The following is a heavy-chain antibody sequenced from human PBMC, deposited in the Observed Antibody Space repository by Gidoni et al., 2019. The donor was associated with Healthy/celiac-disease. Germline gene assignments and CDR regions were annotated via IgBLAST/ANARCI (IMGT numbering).Heavy chain of an antibody. CDR2: IYYSGST. Sequence: QVQLQESGPGLVKPSQPLSLTFTVSCGSLSSGGSYWSLIRQHPGKGREWIGYIYYSGSTYYNPSLKSRVTISVDTSKNQFSRKLSSVTAADTAVYYCARERRWLQRGVDYWGQGTLVTVSS. CDR3: ARERRWLQRGVDY. J-gene: IGHJ4*02. V-gene: IGHV4-31*03. D-gene: IGHD5-12*01. CDR1: CGSLSSGGSY.